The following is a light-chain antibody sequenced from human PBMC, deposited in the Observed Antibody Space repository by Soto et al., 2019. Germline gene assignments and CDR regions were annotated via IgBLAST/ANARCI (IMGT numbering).Light chain of an antibody. V-gene: IGLV3-21*02. CDR2: DDS. J-gene: IGLJ1*01. CDR3: QVWDSSSDHYV. CDR1: NIGSKS. Sequence: SYDLTQPPSVSVAPGQTARITCGGNNIGSKSVHWYQQKPGQAPVLVVYDDSDRPSAIPERFSGSNSGNTATLTSSRVEAGDEADYYCQVWDSSSDHYVFGTGTKV.